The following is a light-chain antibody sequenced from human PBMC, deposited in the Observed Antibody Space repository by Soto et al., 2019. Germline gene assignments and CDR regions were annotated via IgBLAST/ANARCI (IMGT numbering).Light chain of an antibody. Sequence: EIELTQSPAALSLSPGERATLSGRASQSVSTSLAWYQQKPGQAPRLVIYDASNRATGIPARFSGSGSGTDFTLTISSLEPEDFAVYYCQPRSNSYTFGHGTKLEIK. J-gene: IGKJ2*01. CDR1: QSVSTS. CDR3: QPRSNSYT. CDR2: DAS. V-gene: IGKV3-11*01.